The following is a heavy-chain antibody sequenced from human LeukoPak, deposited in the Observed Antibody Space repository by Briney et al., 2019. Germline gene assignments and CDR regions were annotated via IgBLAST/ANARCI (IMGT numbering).Heavy chain of an antibody. Sequence: GGSLRLSCAASGFNLYDYGMSWVRQAPGKGLEWVSGIAWDGGSTGYAASVKGRFTISRDNSKNSFYLQMNSLRVEDTALYYCARRWDLLPDHWGPGTLVTVSS. J-gene: IGHJ4*02. CDR3: ARRWDLLPDH. CDR2: IAWDGGST. D-gene: IGHD1-26*01. CDR1: GFNLYDYG. V-gene: IGHV3-20*04.